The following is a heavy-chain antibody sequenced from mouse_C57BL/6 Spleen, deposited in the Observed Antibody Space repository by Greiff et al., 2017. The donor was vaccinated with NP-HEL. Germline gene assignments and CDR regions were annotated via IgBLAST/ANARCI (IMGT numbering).Heavy chain of an antibody. D-gene: IGHD2-4*01. Sequence: QVQLQQPGAELVKPGASVKLSCKASGYTFTSYWMHWVKQRPGQGLEWIGMIHPNSGSTNYNEKFKSKATLTVDKSSSTAYMQLSSLTSEDSAVYYCARDYDYDDRTWFAYWGQGTLVTVSA. J-gene: IGHJ3*01. CDR3: ARDYDYDDRTWFAY. V-gene: IGHV1-64*01. CDR1: GYTFTSYW. CDR2: IHPNSGST.